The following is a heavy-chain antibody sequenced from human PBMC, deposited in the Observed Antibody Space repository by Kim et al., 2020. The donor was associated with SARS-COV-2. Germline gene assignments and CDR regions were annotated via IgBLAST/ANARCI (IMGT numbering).Heavy chain of an antibody. V-gene: IGHV4-39*01. J-gene: IGHJ6*02. D-gene: IGHD3-10*01. CDR2: IYYSGST. Sequence: SETLSLTCTVSGGSISSSSYYWGWIRQPPGKGLEWIGSIYYSGSTYYNPSLKSRVTISVDTSKNQFSLKLSSVTAADTAVYYCARQGVSITMVRGVIIKFSYYYYGMDVWGQGTTVTVSS. CDR3: ARQGVSITMVRGVIIKFSYYYYGMDV. CDR1: GGSISSSSYY.